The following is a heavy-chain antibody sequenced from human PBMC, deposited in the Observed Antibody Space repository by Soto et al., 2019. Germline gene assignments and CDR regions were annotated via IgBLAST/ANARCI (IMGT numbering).Heavy chain of an antibody. CDR3: ARHPGYYDILTGYTTYYFDY. CDR1: GGSISSYY. J-gene: IGHJ4*02. Sequence: PSDTLSLTCTVSGGSISSYYWSWIRQPPGKGLEWIGYIYYRGNTDYNPSLKSRVTISLDTPKNQFSLKLSSVTAADTAVYYCARHPGYYDILTGYTTYYFDYWGQGILVTVSS. D-gene: IGHD3-9*01. CDR2: IYYRGNT. V-gene: IGHV4-59*08.